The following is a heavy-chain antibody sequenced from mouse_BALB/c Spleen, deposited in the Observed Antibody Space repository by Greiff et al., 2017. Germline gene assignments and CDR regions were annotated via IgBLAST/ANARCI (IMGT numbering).Heavy chain of an antibody. CDR3: ARNPSITTVGNWYFDV. CDR2: IDPANGNT. CDR1: GFNIKDTY. V-gene: IGHV14-3*02. D-gene: IGHD1-1*01. Sequence: EVQLQQSGAELVKPGASVKLSCTASGFNIKDTYMHWVKQRPEQGLEWIGRIDPANGNTKYDPKFQGKATITADTSSNTAYLQLSSLTSEDTAVYYCARNPSITTVGNWYFDVWGAGTTVTVSS. J-gene: IGHJ1*01.